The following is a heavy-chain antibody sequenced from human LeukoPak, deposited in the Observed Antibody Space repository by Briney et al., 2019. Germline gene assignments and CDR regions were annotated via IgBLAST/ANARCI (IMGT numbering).Heavy chain of an antibody. CDR3: VKGSSSSRPYYFDY. CDR2: ITDSGGDT. V-gene: IGHV3-23*01. Sequence: GGSLRLSCAASGFTFSSYAMAWVRQAPGKGLEWVSAITDSGGDTYHADSVKGRFTISRDNSKNTLYMQMNGLRVEDTAVYYCVKGSSSSRPYYFDYWGQGTLVTVSS. J-gene: IGHJ4*02. D-gene: IGHD6-6*01. CDR1: GFTFSSYA.